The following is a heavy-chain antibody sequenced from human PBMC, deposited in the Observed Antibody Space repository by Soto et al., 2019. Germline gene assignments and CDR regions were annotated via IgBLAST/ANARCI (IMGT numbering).Heavy chain of an antibody. CDR3: AKGSSSWSRAPEYFQH. J-gene: IGHJ1*01. V-gene: IGHV3-43*02. D-gene: IGHD6-13*01. Sequence: GGSLRLSCAASGLTFSLYAMGGVRQAQGKGLEWVSVISGDGGSTYYADSVKGRFTISRDNSKNSLYLQMNSLRTEDTALYYCAKGSSSWSRAPEYFQHWGQGTLVTVSS. CDR1: GLTFSLYA. CDR2: ISGDGGST.